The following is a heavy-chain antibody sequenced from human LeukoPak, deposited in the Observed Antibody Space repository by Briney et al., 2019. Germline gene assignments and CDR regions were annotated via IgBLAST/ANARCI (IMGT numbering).Heavy chain of an antibody. CDR2: IYHSGST. V-gene: IGHV4-4*02. Sequence: PSETLSLTCAVSGGSISSSNWWSWVRQPPGKGLEWIGEIYHSGSTNYNPSLKSRVTISVDTSKNQFSLKLSSVTAADTAVYYCAREGSSGAFDIWGQGTMVTVSS. J-gene: IGHJ3*02. CDR3: AREGSSGAFDI. CDR1: GGSISSSNW. D-gene: IGHD6-6*01.